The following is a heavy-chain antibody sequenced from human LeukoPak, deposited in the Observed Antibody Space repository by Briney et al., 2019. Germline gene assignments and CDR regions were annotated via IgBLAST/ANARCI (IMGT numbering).Heavy chain of an antibody. Sequence: SETLSLTCTVSGGSISSSSYYWGWIRQPPGKGLEWIGYIYHSGSTYYNPSLKSRVTISVDRSKNQFSLKLSSVTAADTAVYYCARDPGYSYGLRGSAFDIWGQGTMVTVSS. CDR3: ARDPGYSYGLRGSAFDI. CDR2: IYHSGST. D-gene: IGHD5-18*01. CDR1: GGSISSSSYY. V-gene: IGHV4-39*07. J-gene: IGHJ3*02.